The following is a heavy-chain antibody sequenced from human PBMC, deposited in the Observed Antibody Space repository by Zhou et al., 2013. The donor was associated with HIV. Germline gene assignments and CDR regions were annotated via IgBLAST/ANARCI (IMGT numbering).Heavy chain of an antibody. D-gene: IGHD5-12*01. CDR2: INPNSGGT. Sequence: QVQLVQSGAEVKKPGASVKVSCKASGYTFTGYYMHWVRQAPGQGLEWMGWINPNSGGTNYAQKFQGRVTMTRDTSISTAYMELSRLRSDDTAVYYCARGDTFLVATIPYYYGMDVWGQGTTVTVSS. J-gene: IGHJ6*02. CDR1: GYTFTGYY. V-gene: IGHV1-2*02. CDR3: ARGDTFLVATIPYYYGMDV.